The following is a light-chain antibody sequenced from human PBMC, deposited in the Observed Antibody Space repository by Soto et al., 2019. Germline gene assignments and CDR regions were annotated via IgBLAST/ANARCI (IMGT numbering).Light chain of an antibody. CDR2: AAS. CDR1: QSISTY. J-gene: IGKJ1*01. V-gene: IGKV1-39*01. CDR3: QQSFSTLGWT. Sequence: DIQMTQSPSSLSASVGDRVTITCRAGQSISTYLNWYQQKSGKPPKLLISAASSLQSGVPSRFSGSGSGTDFTLTLSSLQPEDFATYYSQQSFSTLGWTFGQGTKVDI.